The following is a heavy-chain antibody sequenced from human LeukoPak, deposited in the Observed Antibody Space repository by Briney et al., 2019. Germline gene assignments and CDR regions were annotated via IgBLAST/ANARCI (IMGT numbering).Heavy chain of an antibody. CDR3: TRDYSGDY. CDR1: GFTFSSFS. D-gene: IGHD3-10*01. V-gene: IGHV3-48*04. Sequence: GGSLRLSCAASGFTFSSFSMNWVRQAPGKGLEWLSYISSTSSAIYYADSLKGRFTISRDNAKNSLYLQMNSLRTDDTAVYYCTRDYSGDYWGQGTLVTVSS. CDR2: ISSTSSAI. J-gene: IGHJ4*02.